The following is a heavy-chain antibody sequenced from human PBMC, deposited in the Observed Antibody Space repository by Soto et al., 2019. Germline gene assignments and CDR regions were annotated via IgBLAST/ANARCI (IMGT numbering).Heavy chain of an antibody. CDR2: TYYRSKWYN. D-gene: IGHD6-6*01. J-gene: IGHJ4*02. CDR3: ARRPPEEYLFDY. CDR1: GDSVSSNSAA. V-gene: IGHV6-1*01. Sequence: SQTLSLTCAISGDSVSSNSAAWNWIRQSPSRGLEWLGRTYYRSKWYNDYAVSVKSRITINPDTSKNQFSLQLNSVTAADTAVYYCARRPPEEYLFDYWGQGTLVTVSS.